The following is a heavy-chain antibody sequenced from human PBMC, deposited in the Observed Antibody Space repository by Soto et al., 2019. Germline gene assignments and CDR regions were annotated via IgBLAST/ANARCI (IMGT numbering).Heavy chain of an antibody. Sequence: QVQLVESGGGVVQPGRSLRLSCAASGFTFSSYGMHWVRQAPGKGLERVAAISKDGNAKYHAASVKGRFTIARDNSKNTLYLQMKSLGAGDTAAYYCTGEVASGYWGQGTLVTVSS. D-gene: IGHD2-8*02. CDR2: ISKDGNAK. CDR3: TGEVASGY. V-gene: IGHV3-30*03. CDR1: GFTFSSYG. J-gene: IGHJ4*02.